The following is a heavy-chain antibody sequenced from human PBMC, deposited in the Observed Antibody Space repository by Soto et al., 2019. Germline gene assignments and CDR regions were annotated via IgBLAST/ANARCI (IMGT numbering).Heavy chain of an antibody. D-gene: IGHD6-19*01. Sequence: QVQLVESGGGVVQPGRSLRLSCAASGFIFSNYGMHWVLQAPGKGLEWVAVISYDGNEKHYADSVKYRFPISRDNSKDTISLHMNRLRAEDTAVYYCAKEGALCGWTSGDFWGQGTLVTLSS. V-gene: IGHV3-30*18. CDR3: AKEGALCGWTSGDF. CDR2: ISYDGNEK. J-gene: IGHJ4*02. CDR1: GFIFSNYG.